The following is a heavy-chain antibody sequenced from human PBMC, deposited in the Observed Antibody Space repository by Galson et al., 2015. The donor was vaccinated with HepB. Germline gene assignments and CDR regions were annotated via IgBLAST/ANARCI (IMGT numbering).Heavy chain of an antibody. CDR1: GYTLTDLS. V-gene: IGHV1-24*01. D-gene: IGHD3-10*01. CDR3: ATDEEYYYGSGSYYKKSY. Sequence: SVKVSCKVSGYTLTDLSTHWVRQAPGKGLEWMGGFDPEDGKTIYAQKFQGRVTMTEDTSTDTTYMELSSLRSEDTAVYYCATDEEYYYGSGSYYKKSYWGQGTLVTVSS. CDR2: FDPEDGKT. J-gene: IGHJ4*02.